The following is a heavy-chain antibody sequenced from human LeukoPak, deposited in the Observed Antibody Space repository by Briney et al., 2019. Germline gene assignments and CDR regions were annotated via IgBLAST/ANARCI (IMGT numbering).Heavy chain of an antibody. Sequence: PSETLSLTCTVSGGSISNYYWSWIRQPAGKGLEWLGRIFSSGSTNYNPSLKSRVTMSVDTSKHQLSLKLSSVTAADTAEYFCARESRRSYCNEYWGQGTLVTVSS. CDR1: GGSISNYY. J-gene: IGHJ4*02. D-gene: IGHD2-2*01. V-gene: IGHV4-4*07. CDR2: IFSSGST. CDR3: ARESRRSYCNEY.